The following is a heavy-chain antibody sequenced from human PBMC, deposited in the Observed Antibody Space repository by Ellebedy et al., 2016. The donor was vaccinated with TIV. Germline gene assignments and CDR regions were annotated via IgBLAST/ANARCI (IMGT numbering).Heavy chain of an antibody. CDR3: ARGRDYGMDV. Sequence: GGSLRLSXAASRFTFSGDGMHWVRQAPGMGMFWVSFIKNDESATKYADSVKGRLTVSRDNAKNTLYLQMNSLRAEDTAVYYCARGRDYGMDVWGQGTTVTVSS. CDR2: IKNDESAT. CDR1: RFTFSGDG. J-gene: IGHJ6*02. V-gene: IGHV3-74*03.